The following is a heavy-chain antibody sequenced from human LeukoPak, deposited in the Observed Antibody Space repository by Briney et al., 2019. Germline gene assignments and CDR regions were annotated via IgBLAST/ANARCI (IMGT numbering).Heavy chain of an antibody. CDR1: RFTFSSYG. CDR2: IQYDGSNE. D-gene: IGHD3-9*01. V-gene: IGHV3-30*02. CDR3: ARVASYYDILTGYYELHPTDAFDI. J-gene: IGHJ3*02. Sequence: GGSLRLSCAASRFTFSSYGMHWVRQAPGKGLEWVAYIQYDGSNEQYADSVKGRFTISRDNAKNSLYLQMNSLRAEDTAVYYCARVASYYDILTGYYELHPTDAFDIWGQGTMVTVSS.